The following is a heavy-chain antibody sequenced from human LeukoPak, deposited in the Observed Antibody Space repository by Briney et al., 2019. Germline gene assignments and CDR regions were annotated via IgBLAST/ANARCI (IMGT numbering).Heavy chain of an antibody. D-gene: IGHD5-12*01. CDR1: GDTFTSYD. J-gene: IGHJ4*02. CDR2: ISAYNGNT. Sequence: ASVKVSCKASGDTFTSYDISWVRQAPGQGLEWMGWISAYNGNTNYAQKLQGRVTMTTDTSTSTAYMELRSLRSDDTAVYYCARDYGGYGYFDYWGQRTLVTVSS. CDR3: ARDYGGYGYFDY. V-gene: IGHV1-18*01.